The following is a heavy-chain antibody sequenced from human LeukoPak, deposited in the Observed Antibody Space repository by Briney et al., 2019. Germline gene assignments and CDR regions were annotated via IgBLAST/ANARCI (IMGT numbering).Heavy chain of an antibody. J-gene: IGHJ4*02. CDR3: ARYIAVPAMFDN. CDR1: GITFSSYW. Sequence: GGSLRLSCAASGITFSSYWMSWVRQAPGKGLEWVANIKEDGSEKYYADPVKGRFTISRDNAKNSTYLQMNSLRGEDTAVYYCARYIAVPAMFDNWGQGTLVTVSS. V-gene: IGHV3-7*05. CDR2: IKEDGSEK. D-gene: IGHD2-2*01.